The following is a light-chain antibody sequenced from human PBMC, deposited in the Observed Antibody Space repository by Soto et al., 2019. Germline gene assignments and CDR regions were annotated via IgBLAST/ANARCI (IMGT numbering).Light chain of an antibody. CDR2: EVS. Sequence: QSALTQPPSASGSPGQSVTISCTGTSSDVGGYNYVSWYQQHPGKAPKLMIDEVSKRPSGVPDRFSGSKSGNTASLTVSGLQAEDEADDYCSSYVGSNNLGVFGGGTKLNVL. CDR1: SSDVGGYNY. J-gene: IGLJ2*01. V-gene: IGLV2-8*01. CDR3: SSYVGSNNLGV.